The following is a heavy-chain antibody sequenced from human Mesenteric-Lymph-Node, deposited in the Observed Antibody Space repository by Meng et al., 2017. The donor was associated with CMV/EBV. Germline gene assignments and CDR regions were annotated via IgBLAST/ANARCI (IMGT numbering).Heavy chain of an antibody. CDR3: ARGNSNYGY. Sequence: GESLKISCAASGFTVSSNYMSWVRQAPGKGLEWVSVIYSGGSTYYADSVKGRFTISRDNSKNTLYLQMNSLGAEDTAVYYCARGNSNYGYWGQGTLVTVSS. CDR2: IYSGGST. J-gene: IGHJ4*02. D-gene: IGHD4-11*01. V-gene: IGHV3-53*01. CDR1: GFTVSSNY.